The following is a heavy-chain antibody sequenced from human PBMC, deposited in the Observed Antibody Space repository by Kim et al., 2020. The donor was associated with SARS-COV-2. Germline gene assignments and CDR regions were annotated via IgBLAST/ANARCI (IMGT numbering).Heavy chain of an antibody. Sequence: GWSLRLSCAASGFTFSNAWMTWVRQAPGKGLEWVGRIKSRTDGGTTDYAAAVKGRFTISRDDSKNTLYLQMNSLKTEDTAVYYCGGAIFAVQSSTYFDFWGQGTQVTVSS. CDR2: IKSRTDGGTT. D-gene: IGHD3-3*01. V-gene: IGHV3-15*01. CDR3: GGAIFAVQSSTYFDF. CDR1: GFTFSNAW. J-gene: IGHJ4*02.